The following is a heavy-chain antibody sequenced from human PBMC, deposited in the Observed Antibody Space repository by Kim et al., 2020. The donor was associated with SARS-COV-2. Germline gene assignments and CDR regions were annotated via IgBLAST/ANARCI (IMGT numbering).Heavy chain of an antibody. J-gene: IGHJ6*02. CDR2: IIPIFGTA. V-gene: IGHV1-69*13. Sequence: SVKVSCKASGGTFSSYAISWVRQAPGQGLEWMGGIIPIFGTANYAQKFQGRVTITADESKSTAYMELSSLRSEDTAVYYCARDANRITIFGVVRYPYEQSSDYYDGMDVWGQGTTVTVSS. CDR1: GGTFSSYA. D-gene: IGHD3-3*01. CDR3: ARDANRITIFGVVRYPYEQSSDYYDGMDV.